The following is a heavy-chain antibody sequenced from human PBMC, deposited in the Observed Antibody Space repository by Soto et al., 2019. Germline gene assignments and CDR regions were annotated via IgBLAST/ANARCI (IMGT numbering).Heavy chain of an antibody. J-gene: IGHJ3*02. CDR2: IYHSGST. CDR3: ARDMGSSSSWYGAFDI. Sequence: SETLSLTCAVSGGSISSGGYSWSWIRQPPGKGLEWIGYIYHSGSTNYNPSLKSRVTISVDTSKNQFSLKLSSVTAADTAVYYCARDMGSSSSWYGAFDIWGQGTMVTVSS. CDR1: GGSISSGGYS. V-gene: IGHV4-30-2*01. D-gene: IGHD6-13*01.